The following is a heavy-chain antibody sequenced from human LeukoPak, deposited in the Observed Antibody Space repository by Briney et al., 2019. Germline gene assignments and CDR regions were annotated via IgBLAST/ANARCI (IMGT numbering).Heavy chain of an antibody. V-gene: IGHV3-66*01. J-gene: IGHJ5*02. Sequence: GGSLRLSCAASGFTVSSNYMSWVRQAPGKGLEWVSVIHSGGSTYYADSVKGRFTISRDNSKNTLYLQMNSLRAEDTAVYYCARESTTVTTGYGWFDPWGQGTLVTVSS. CDR2: IHSGGST. CDR3: ARESTTVTTGYGWFDP. D-gene: IGHD4-17*01. CDR1: GFTVSSNY.